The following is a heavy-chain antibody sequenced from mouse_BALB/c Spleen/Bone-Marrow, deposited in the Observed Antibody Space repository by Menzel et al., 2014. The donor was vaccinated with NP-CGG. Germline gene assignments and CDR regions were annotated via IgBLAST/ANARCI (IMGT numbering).Heavy chain of an antibody. V-gene: IGHV2-2*02. D-gene: IGHD2-3*01. CDR1: GFSLTSYG. Sequence: VQGVESGPGLVQPSPCLSITCTVSGFSLTSYGVHWVRQSPGKGLEWLGEIRRGGSTTYNADSISSLSISKDNSKSQVFFKMNSLQANDTAIYYCASDGYYWYFDVWGEGTTVTVSS. CDR3: ASDGYYWYFDV. CDR2: IRRGGST. J-gene: IGHJ1*01.